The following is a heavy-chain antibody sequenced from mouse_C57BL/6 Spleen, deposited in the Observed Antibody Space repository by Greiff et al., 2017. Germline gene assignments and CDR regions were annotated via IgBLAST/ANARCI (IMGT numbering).Heavy chain of an antibody. D-gene: IGHD3-2*02. V-gene: IGHV1-64*01. Sequence: VKLQQPGAELVKPGASVKLSCKASGYTFTSYWMHWVKQRPGQGLEWIGMIHPNSGSTNYNEKFKSKATLTVDKSSSTAYMQLSSLTSEDSAVYYCARAAQATFFAYWGQGTLVTVSA. CDR2: IHPNSGST. CDR1: GYTFTSYW. CDR3: ARAAQATFFAY. J-gene: IGHJ3*01.